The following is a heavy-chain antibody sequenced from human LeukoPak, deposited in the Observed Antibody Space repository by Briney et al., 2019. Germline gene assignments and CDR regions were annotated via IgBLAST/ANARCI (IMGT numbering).Heavy chain of an antibody. CDR3: AGYCSSTSCLNGFDP. CDR1: GFTFSSYA. V-gene: IGHV3-23*01. Sequence: GGSLRLSCAASGFTFSSYAMSWVRQAPGKGLEWVSAISGSGGSTYYADSVKGRFTISRDNSKNTPYLQMNSLRAEDTAVYYCAGYCSSTSCLNGFDPWGQGTLVTVSS. J-gene: IGHJ5*02. CDR2: ISGSGGST. D-gene: IGHD2-2*01.